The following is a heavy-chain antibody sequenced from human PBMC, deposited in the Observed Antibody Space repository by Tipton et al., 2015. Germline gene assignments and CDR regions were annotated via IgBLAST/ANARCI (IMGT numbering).Heavy chain of an antibody. CDR2: IFPADSDT. Sequence: QSGAEVKKPGESLTISCSTSGFNFPNFWIAWVRQRPGKGLEWMGMIFPADSDTTYSPSFQGHVTISADKSTSTAYLHLTNLQASATAIYYCTRRGGDFWGQGTLVSVST. CDR1: GFNFPNFW. V-gene: IGHV5-51*03. D-gene: IGHD4-23*01. J-gene: IGHJ4*02. CDR3: TRRGGDF.